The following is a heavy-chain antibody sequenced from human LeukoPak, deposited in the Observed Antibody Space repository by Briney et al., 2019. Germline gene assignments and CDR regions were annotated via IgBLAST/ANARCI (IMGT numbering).Heavy chain of an antibody. J-gene: IGHJ6*02. CDR3: ARGQYCSSTSCSLGMDV. V-gene: IGHV1-69*02. D-gene: IGHD2-2*01. CDR2: IIPTLGIV. CDR1: GGTFNNYT. Sequence: SVKVSCKASGGTFNNYTINWVRQAPGQGLEWMGRIIPTLGIVNFAQKFQGRVTITADKSTSTAYMELSSLRSEDTAVYYCARGQYCSSTSCSLGMDVWGQGTTVTVSS.